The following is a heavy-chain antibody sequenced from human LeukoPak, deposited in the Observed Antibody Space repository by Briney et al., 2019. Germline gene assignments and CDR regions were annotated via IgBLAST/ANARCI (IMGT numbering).Heavy chain of an antibody. V-gene: IGHV1-69*02. D-gene: IGHD7-27*01. Sequence: SVKVSCKASGGTFSSYTISWVRQAPGQGLAWMGRIIPILGIANYAQKFQGRVTITADKSTSTAYMELSSLRSEDTAVYYCARANWGSENWFDPWGQGTLVTVSS. J-gene: IGHJ5*02. CDR2: IIPILGIA. CDR3: ARANWGSENWFDP. CDR1: GGTFSSYT.